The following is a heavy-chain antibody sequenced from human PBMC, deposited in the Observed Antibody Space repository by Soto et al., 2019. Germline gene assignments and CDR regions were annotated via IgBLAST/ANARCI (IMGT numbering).Heavy chain of an antibody. CDR3: ARGDHYDMLTGYYSGGYGY. CDR1: GFTFSSYA. J-gene: IGHJ4*02. V-gene: IGHV3-23*01. CDR2: ISGGGGST. D-gene: IGHD3-9*01. Sequence: EVQLLASGGGLVQPGGSLRLSCAASGFTFSSYAMSWVRQAPGKGLEWVSAISGGGGSTYYADSVKGRFTIARDNPKNTMYLQMNSLRAEETAVYYGARGDHYDMLTGYYSGGYGYWGQGTLVPV.